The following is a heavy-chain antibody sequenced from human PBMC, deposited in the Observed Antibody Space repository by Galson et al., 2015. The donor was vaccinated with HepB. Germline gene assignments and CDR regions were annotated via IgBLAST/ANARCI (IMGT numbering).Heavy chain of an antibody. CDR2: ISYDGSNK. V-gene: IGHV3-30*18. D-gene: IGHD2-2*02. J-gene: IGHJ6*02. CDR3: AKGIRYCSSTSCYTETSRHYYSMDV. Sequence: SLRLSCAASGFTFSSYGMHWVRQAPGKGLEWVAVISYDGSNKYYADSVKGRFTISRDNSKNTLYLQMNSLRAEDTAVYYCAKGIRYCSSTSCYTETSRHYYSMDVWGQGTTVTVSS. CDR1: GFTFSSYG.